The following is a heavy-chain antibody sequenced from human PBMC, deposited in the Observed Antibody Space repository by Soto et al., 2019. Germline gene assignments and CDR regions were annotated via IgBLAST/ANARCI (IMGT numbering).Heavy chain of an antibody. D-gene: IGHD2-2*02. CDR3: ARDGGECSRTSCYNEIPPAWFGP. CDR1: VFTVSAYA. V-gene: IGHV3-30-3*01. J-gene: IGHJ5*02. Sequence: GSLRLSCAASVFTVSAYAMHWVRQAPGKGLEWLAVISYDGSTKFYADTVKGRFTISRGNSKNTLYLQMNSLRAEDSGIYYCARDGGECSRTSCYNEIPPAWFGPWGQGALVTVSS. CDR2: ISYDGSTK.